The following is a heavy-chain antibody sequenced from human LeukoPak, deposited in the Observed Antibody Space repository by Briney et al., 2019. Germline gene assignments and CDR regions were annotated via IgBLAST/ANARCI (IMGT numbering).Heavy chain of an antibody. D-gene: IGHD3-10*01. Sequence: GGSQRLSCAASGFTFSSYAMSWVRQAPGKGLEWVSAISGSGGSTYYADSVKGRFTISRDNSKNTLYLQMNSLRAEDTAVYYCAKDSQGGITMVRGDFDYWGQGTLATVSS. CDR3: AKDSQGGITMVRGDFDY. V-gene: IGHV3-23*01. CDR2: ISGSGGST. CDR1: GFTFSSYA. J-gene: IGHJ4*02.